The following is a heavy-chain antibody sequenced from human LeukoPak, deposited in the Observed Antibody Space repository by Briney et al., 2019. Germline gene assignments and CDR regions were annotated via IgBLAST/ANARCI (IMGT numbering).Heavy chain of an antibody. Sequence: SETLSLTCTVSGGSISSESYYWRWSRQPAGKGLEWIGYIYYSGSTNYNPSLKSRVTISVDTSKNQFSLRLTSVTAAGTAVYYCARNRVVGAPNFDYWGQGTLVTVFS. CDR3: ARNRVVGAPNFDY. CDR1: GGSISSESYY. D-gene: IGHD1-26*01. CDR2: IYYSGST. V-gene: IGHV4-61*10. J-gene: IGHJ4*02.